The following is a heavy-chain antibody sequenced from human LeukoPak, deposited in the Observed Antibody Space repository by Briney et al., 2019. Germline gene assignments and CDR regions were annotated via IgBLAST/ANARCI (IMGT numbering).Heavy chain of an antibody. J-gene: IGHJ4*02. Sequence: GGSLRLSCAASGFTFSPYWMHWVRQAPGKGLVWVSCIRSDGTTTYADYVKGRFTISRDNAKNTLYLQMNSLRAEDTAVYYCARDRGYSSDYWGQGTLVTVSS. V-gene: IGHV3-74*01. D-gene: IGHD4-23*01. CDR2: IRSDGTT. CDR3: ARDRGYSSDY. CDR1: GFTFSPYW.